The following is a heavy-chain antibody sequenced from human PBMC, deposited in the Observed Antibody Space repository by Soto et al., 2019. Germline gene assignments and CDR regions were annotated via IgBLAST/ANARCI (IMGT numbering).Heavy chain of an antibody. D-gene: IGHD3-3*01. Sequence: QLHLVQSGAVVKKPGASVTVSCSASGYPVTAYYMHWVRQAPGRGLEWMGGINPATGAAKYPQTFQGRAHLTWETSTITGFMELRCPTSGETAVFFFAGGGGVGVAGSAAFDMWGQGTLVTVSS. CDR3: AGGGGVGVAGSAAFDM. CDR1: GYPVTAYY. J-gene: IGHJ3*02. V-gene: IGHV1-2*02. CDR2: INPATGAA.